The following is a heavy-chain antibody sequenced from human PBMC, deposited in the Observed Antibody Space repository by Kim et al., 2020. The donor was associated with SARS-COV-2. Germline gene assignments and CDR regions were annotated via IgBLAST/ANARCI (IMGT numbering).Heavy chain of an antibody. V-gene: IGHV3-21*01. CDR1: GFTFSSFS. Sequence: GGSLRLSCAASGFTFSSFSMTWVRQAPGKGLEWVSSINSDSNYIYYVDSVKGRFTISRDTAKKSLFLQMNSLRVEDTGVYYCARLRRGAAAGSPPGGMDV. CDR3: ARLRRGAAAGSPPGGMDV. D-gene: IGHD6-13*01. J-gene: IGHJ6*01. CDR2: INSDSNYI.